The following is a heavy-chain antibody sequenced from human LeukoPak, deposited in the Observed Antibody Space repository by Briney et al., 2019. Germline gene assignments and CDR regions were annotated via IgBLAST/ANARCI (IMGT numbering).Heavy chain of an antibody. V-gene: IGHV3-21*04. CDR3: ARRKGDCRTTSCTDY. J-gene: IGHJ4*02. D-gene: IGHD2-2*01. CDR1: GFDFSTYA. Sequence: GGSLRLSCAASGFDFSTYAMHWVRQAPGKGLEWVSSISSAGSYKYYSNSLNGRFTVSRDNSRNTLYLQMNSLRGEDTAIYYCARRKGDCRTTSCTDYWGLGTLVTVSS. CDR2: ISSAGSYK.